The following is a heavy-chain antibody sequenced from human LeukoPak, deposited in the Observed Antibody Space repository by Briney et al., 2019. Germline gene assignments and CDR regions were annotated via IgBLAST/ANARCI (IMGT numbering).Heavy chain of an antibody. V-gene: IGHV3-7*01. CDR3: ARDSLIAVAGTGHYFDY. CDR2: IKQDGSDK. J-gene: IGHJ4*02. CDR1: GFTFSSFY. Sequence: PGGSLRLSCAASGFTFSSFYMTWVRQAPGKGLEWVATIKQDGSDKHYVDSVKGRFIISRDNAKNSLYLQVNSLRAEDTAVYYCARDSLIAVAGTGHYFDYWGQGTLVTVSS. D-gene: IGHD6-19*01.